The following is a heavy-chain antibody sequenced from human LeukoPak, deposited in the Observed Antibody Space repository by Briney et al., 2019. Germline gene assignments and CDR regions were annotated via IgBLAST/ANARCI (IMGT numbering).Heavy chain of an antibody. CDR1: GVTFSSYW. V-gene: IGHV3-74*01. Sequence: GGSLRLSCAASGVTFSSYWMNWVRQAPGKGMVWVSRIASDGSSTTYADSVKGRFSISRDNAKNTLYLQMNSLRVEDTAVYYCARGRPHGNDYWGQGTLVTVSS. D-gene: IGHD4-23*01. J-gene: IGHJ4*02. CDR2: IASDGSST. CDR3: ARGRPHGNDY.